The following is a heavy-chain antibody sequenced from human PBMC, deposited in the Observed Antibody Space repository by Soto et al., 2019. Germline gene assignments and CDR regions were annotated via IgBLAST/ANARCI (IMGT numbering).Heavy chain of an antibody. J-gene: IGHJ4*02. V-gene: IGHV3-48*02. CDR1: GFTFSSYS. CDR3: ARDREAAITAEWYFDY. Sequence: EVQLVESGGGLVQPGGSLRLSCAASGFTFSSYSMNWVRQAPGKGLEWVSYISSSSSTIYYADSVKGRFTISRDNAKNSLYLQMNSLRDEDTAVYYCARDREAAITAEWYFDYWGQGTLVTVSS. D-gene: IGHD5-12*01. CDR2: ISSSSSTI.